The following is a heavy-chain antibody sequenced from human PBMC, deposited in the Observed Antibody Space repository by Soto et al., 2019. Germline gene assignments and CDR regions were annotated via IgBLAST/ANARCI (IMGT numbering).Heavy chain of an antibody. D-gene: IGHD6-19*01. CDR3: ARAPPYSSGWSLGGFDI. J-gene: IGHJ3*02. Sequence: QVQLQESGPGLVKPSETLSLTCTVSGASISSFYWTWIRQPPGKGLEWIGHIYKSGITNYNPTLSSRVTTSTATSKNQFSLKLTSVNAADTAGYYCARAPPYSSGWSLGGFDIWGQVTMVTVSS. CDR1: GASISSFY. V-gene: IGHV4-59*01. CDR2: IYKSGIT.